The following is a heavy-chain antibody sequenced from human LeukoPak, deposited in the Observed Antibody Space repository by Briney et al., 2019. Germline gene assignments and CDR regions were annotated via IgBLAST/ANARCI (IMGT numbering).Heavy chain of an antibody. CDR3: AKDPTYSGSYDWFDP. Sequence: SETLSLTCTASGGSISSYYWSWIRQPPGKGLEWIAYISDIGSINYNPSLKSRVTISLDTSKNQFSLKLSSVTAADTAVYYCAKDPTYSGSYDWFDPWGQGTLVTVSS. J-gene: IGHJ5*02. V-gene: IGHV4-59*12. CDR2: ISDIGSI. D-gene: IGHD1-26*01. CDR1: GGSISSYY.